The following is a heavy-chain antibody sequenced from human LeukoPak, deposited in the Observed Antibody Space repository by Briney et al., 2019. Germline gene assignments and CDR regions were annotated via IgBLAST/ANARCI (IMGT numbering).Heavy chain of an antibody. V-gene: IGHV4-38-2*02. CDR2: IYHSGST. J-gene: IGHJ4*02. D-gene: IGHD2-21*02. CDR1: GYSISSGHY. CDR3: AGGFMTQFDY. Sequence: PSETLSLTCTVSGYSISSGHYWGWIRQPPGKGLEWIGSIYHSGSTYYNPSLKSRVTISTATSTNQISLKLSSVTAADTAVYYCAGGFMTQFDYWGQGTLVTVSS.